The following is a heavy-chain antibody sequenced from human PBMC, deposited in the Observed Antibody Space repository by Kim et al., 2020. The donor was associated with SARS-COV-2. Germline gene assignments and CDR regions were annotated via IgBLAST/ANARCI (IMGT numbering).Heavy chain of an antibody. D-gene: IGHD2-2*01. CDR2: IYYSGST. J-gene: IGHJ4*02. Sequence: SETLSLTCTVSGGSISSSSYYWGWIRQPPGKGLEWIGSIYYSGSTYYNPSLKSRVTISVDTSKNQFSLKLSSVTAADTSVYYFARHSRIVVVPAAILAWGRVTLVTVSS. CDR3: ARHSRIVVVPAAILA. V-gene: IGHV4-39*01. CDR1: GGSISSSSYY.